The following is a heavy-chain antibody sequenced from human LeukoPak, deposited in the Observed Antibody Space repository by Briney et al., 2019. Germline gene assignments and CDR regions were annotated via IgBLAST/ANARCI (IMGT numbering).Heavy chain of an antibody. CDR2: INSDGSST. V-gene: IGHV3-74*01. D-gene: IGHD1-26*01. J-gene: IGHJ6*03. Sequence: GSLRLSCAGSGFTFRNYLMHRVRQTPGKGLVWVLRINSDGSSTSYADSVKGRFTISRDNAKNTLYLQMNSLRAEDTAVYYCARVSSGSYFGYYYYYMDVWGKGTTVTVSS. CDR1: GFTFRNYL. CDR3: ARVSSGSYFGYYYYYMDV.